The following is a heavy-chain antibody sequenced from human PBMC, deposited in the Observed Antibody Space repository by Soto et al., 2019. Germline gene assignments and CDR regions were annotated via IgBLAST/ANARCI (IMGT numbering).Heavy chain of an antibody. CDR3: AKAGGAFGDFVQN. CDR1: GFTFSSYG. V-gene: IGHV3-30*18. J-gene: IGHJ4*02. Sequence: SLRLSCAASGFTFSSYGMHCLRQAPGRGQEWVTGILYDGSDKYYADSVKGRFTISRENSMNTLYLQVNSLRTEYSAVYYCAKAGGAFGDFVQNRGQGT. D-gene: IGHD3-10*01. CDR2: ILYDGSDK.